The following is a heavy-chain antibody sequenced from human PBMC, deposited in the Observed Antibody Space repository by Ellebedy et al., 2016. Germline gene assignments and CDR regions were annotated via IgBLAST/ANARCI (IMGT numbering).Heavy chain of an antibody. CDR3: AHRREGGGGFDY. Sequence: SGPTLVKPTQTLTLTCTFSGFSLTTSGVGVGWVRQPPGKALEWLALIYWDDDKRYNPSLKSRLTITKDTSQNLVVLTMTNMDPVDTVTYYCAHRREGGGGFDYWGQGTLVTVSS. CDR1: GFSLTTSGVG. D-gene: IGHD3-16*01. CDR2: IYWDDDK. J-gene: IGHJ4*02. V-gene: IGHV2-5*02.